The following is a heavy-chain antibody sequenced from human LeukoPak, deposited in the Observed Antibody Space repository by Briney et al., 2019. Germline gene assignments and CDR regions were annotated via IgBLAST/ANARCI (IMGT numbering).Heavy chain of an antibody. Sequence: PSQTLSLTCTVSGASISSDTYFWSWIRQPAGKGLEWIGRISSTGRTDYNPSLTSRVTISVDTSKNQFSLKLSSVTAADTAVYYCARRAPRYSYGYGYLPFDYWGQGTLVTVSS. D-gene: IGHD5-18*01. J-gene: IGHJ4*02. CDR2: ISSTGRT. CDR1: GASISSDTYF. CDR3: ARRAPRYSYGYGYLPFDY. V-gene: IGHV4-61*02.